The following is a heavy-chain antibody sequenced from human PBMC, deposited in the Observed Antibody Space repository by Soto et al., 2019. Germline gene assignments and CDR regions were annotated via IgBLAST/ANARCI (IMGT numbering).Heavy chain of an antibody. CDR3: TTDPGSLRFLEWLLYPHRSSYYYMDV. J-gene: IGHJ6*03. Sequence: GGSLRLSCAASGFTFSNAWMSWVRQAPGKGLEWVGRIKSKTDGGTTDYAAPVKGRFTISRDDSKNTLYLQMNSLKTEDTAVYYCTTDPGSLRFLEWLLYPHRSSYYYMDVWGKGTTVTVSS. CDR1: GFTFSNAW. CDR2: IKSKTDGGTT. D-gene: IGHD3-3*01. V-gene: IGHV3-15*01.